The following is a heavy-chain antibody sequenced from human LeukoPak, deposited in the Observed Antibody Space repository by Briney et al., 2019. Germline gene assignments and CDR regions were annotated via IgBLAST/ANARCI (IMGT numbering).Heavy chain of an antibody. CDR2: ISSSSSYI. Sequence: GSLRLSCAASGFTFSSYSMNWVRQAPGKGLEWVSSISSSSSYIYYADSVKGRFTISRDNAKNSLYLQMNSLRAEDTAVYYCARASAGYSSSSTPLGMDVWGQGTTVTVSS. CDR3: ARASAGYSSSSTPLGMDV. V-gene: IGHV3-21*01. CDR1: GFTFSSYS. D-gene: IGHD6-13*01. J-gene: IGHJ6*02.